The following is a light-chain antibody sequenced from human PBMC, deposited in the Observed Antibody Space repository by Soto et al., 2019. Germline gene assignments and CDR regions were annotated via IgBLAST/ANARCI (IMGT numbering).Light chain of an antibody. CDR2: AAS. Sequence: DIQMTQSPSSLSASVGDRVTITCRASQSISSSLHWYQHRPGKAPKLLIYAASSLQSGVPPRFSGSGSGTDFTLTISSLQPEDFATYYCQQSYSTPLTFGGGTKVEIK. J-gene: IGKJ4*01. CDR1: QSISSS. V-gene: IGKV1-39*01. CDR3: QQSYSTPLT.